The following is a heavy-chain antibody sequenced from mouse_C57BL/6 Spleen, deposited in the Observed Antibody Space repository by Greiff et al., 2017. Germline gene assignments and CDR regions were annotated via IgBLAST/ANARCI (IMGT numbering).Heavy chain of an antibody. CDR1: GYTFTSYW. V-gene: IGHV1-61*01. CDR3: ARKGSSSPLDY. J-gene: IGHJ2*01. Sequence: QVQLQQPGAELVRPGSSVKLSCKASGYTFTSYWMDWVKQRPGQGLEWIGNIYPSDSETHYNQKFKDKATLTVDKSSSTAYMQLSNLTSEDSAVYYCARKGSSSPLDYWGQGTTLTVSS. D-gene: IGHD1-1*01. CDR2: IYPSDSET.